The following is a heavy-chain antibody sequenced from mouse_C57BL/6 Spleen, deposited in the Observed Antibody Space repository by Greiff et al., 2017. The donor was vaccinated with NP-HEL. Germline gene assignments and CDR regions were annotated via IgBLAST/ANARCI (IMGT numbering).Heavy chain of an antibody. Sequence: QVQLQQPGAELVKPGASVKLSCKASGYTFTSYWMHWVKQRPGQGLEWIGMIHPNSGSTNYNEKFKSKATLTVDKSSSTAYMQLSSLTSEDSAVYYCARAGISYYYAMDYWGQGTSVTVSS. CDR2: IHPNSGST. V-gene: IGHV1-64*01. J-gene: IGHJ4*01. D-gene: IGHD1-2*01. CDR3: ARAGISYYYAMDY. CDR1: GYTFTSYW.